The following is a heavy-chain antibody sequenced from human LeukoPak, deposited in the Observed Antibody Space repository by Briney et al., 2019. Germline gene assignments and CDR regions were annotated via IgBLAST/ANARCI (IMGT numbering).Heavy chain of an antibody. CDR3: AIDMSY. V-gene: IGHV3-9*01. CDR1: GFTFDDYA. CDR2: ISWNSGSI. J-gene: IGHJ4*02. Sequence: GGSLRLSCAASGFTFDDYAMHWVRQSPGKGLEWVSGISWNSGSIGYADSVKGRFTISRNNAKNSLYLQMNSLRAEDTALYYCAIDMSYWGQGTLVTVSS.